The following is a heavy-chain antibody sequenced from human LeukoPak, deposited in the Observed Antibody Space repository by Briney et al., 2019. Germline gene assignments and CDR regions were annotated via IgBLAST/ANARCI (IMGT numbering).Heavy chain of an antibody. CDR3: AREARFGELSLNQ. D-gene: IGHD3-10*01. V-gene: IGHV3-33*01. CDR1: GFTFSSYG. CDR2: IWYDGSNK. J-gene: IGHJ4*02. Sequence: GGSLRLSCAASGFTFSSYGMHWVREAPGKGLEWVAVIWYDGSNKYYADSVKGRFTISRDNSKNTLYLQMNSLRAEDTAVYYCAREARFGELSLNQWGQGTLVAVSS.